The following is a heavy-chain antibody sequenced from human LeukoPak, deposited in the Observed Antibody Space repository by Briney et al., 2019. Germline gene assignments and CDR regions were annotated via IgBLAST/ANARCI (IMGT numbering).Heavy chain of an antibody. V-gene: IGHV1-8*01. D-gene: IGHD3-22*01. J-gene: IGHJ4*02. CDR2: MSPNSGDT. CDR3: ATGFTYYYDSSGSDY. Sequence: GASVKVSCKASGYTFTSYDFNWVRQATGQRPEWMGWMSPNSGDTGYAQKFQDRVTMTRNTSISTAYMELSSLRSDDTAVYYCATGFTYYYDSSGSDYWGQGTLVTVSS. CDR1: GYTFTSYD.